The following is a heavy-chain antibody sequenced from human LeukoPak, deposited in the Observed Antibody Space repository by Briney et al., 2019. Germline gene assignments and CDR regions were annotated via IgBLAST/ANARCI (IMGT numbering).Heavy chain of an antibody. CDR1: GFTFSGYA. Sequence: GALRLSCAASGFTFSGYAMSWVRQAPGKGLEWVSAISGSGGSTYYADSVKGRFTISRDNSKNTLYLQMNSLRAEDTAVYYCAKVEGGSRVYWGQGTLVTVSS. J-gene: IGHJ4*02. CDR2: ISGSGGST. D-gene: IGHD3-10*01. V-gene: IGHV3-23*01. CDR3: AKVEGGSRVY.